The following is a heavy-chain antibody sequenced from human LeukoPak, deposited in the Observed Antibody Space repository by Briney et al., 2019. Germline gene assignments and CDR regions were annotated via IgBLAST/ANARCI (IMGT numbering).Heavy chain of an antibody. CDR3: TTDANGGGYGDYVFDY. Sequence: GGSLRLSCAASGFTFSNAWISWFRQAPGKGLEWVGRIKSKTDGGTTDYAAPVKGRFTISRDDSKNTLYLQMNSLKTEDTAVYYCTTDANGGGYGDYVFDYWGQGTLVTVSS. J-gene: IGHJ4*02. CDR1: GFTFSNAW. D-gene: IGHD4-17*01. V-gene: IGHV3-15*01. CDR2: IKSKTDGGTT.